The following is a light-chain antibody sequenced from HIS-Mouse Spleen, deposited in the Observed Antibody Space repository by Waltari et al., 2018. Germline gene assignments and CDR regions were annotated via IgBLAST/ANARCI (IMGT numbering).Light chain of an antibody. CDR3: QQYYSTPPYT. J-gene: IGKJ2*01. V-gene: IGKV4-1*01. CDR2: WAS. Sequence: DIVMTQSPDSLAVSLGERATINCKSSQSVLYSSNNKNYLAWYQQKPGQPLKLLIYWASTRESGVPDLFSGSGSGTDFTLTISSLQAEDVAVYYCQQYYSTPPYTFGQGTKLEIK. CDR1: QSVLYSSNNKNY.